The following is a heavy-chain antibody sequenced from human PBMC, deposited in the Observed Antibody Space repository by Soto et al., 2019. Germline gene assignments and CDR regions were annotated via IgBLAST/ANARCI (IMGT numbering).Heavy chain of an antibody. CDR2: IFYSGST. CDR3: ARTAGNVYQLLFSY. CDR1: GGSISSGNYY. V-gene: IGHV4-30-4*01. J-gene: IGHJ4*02. Sequence: SETLSLTCPVSGGSISSGNYYWTWIRQPPGKGLEWIGYIFYSGSTSYNPSLKSRVTIAVDTSKNQFSLKLSSVTAADTAVYYCARTAGNVYQLLFSYWGQGTLVTVSS. D-gene: IGHD2-2*01.